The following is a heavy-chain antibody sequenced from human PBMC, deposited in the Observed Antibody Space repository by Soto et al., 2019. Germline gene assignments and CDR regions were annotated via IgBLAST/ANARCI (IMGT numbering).Heavy chain of an antibody. J-gene: IGHJ6*02. Sequence: KSSETLSLTCTVSGGSVSSGSYYWSWIRQPPGKGLEWIGYIYYNGSTNYNPSLKSRVTISVDTSKNQFSLKLSSVTAADTAVYYCARDDCSGGSCYSGDGMDVWGQGTTVTVSS. V-gene: IGHV4-61*01. CDR3: ARDDCSGGSCYSGDGMDV. CDR1: GGSVSSGSYY. CDR2: IYYNGST. D-gene: IGHD2-15*01.